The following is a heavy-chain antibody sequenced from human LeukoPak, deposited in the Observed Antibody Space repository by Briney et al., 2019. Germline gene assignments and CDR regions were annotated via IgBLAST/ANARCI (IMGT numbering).Heavy chain of an antibody. D-gene: IGHD3-10*01. V-gene: IGHV3-48*01. CDR2: ISSGSSTI. CDR3: ARSGDY. CDR1: GFTFSSYG. J-gene: IGHJ4*02. Sequence: GGSLRLSCAASGFTFSSYGMNWVRQAPGKGLEWVSYISSGSSTIYYADSVKGRFTISRDNAKNSLYLQMNSLRGDDTAVYYCARSGDYWGQGALVTVSS.